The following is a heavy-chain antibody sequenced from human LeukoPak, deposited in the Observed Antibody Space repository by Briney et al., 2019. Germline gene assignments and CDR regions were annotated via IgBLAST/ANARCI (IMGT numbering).Heavy chain of an antibody. V-gene: IGHV3-48*03. Sequence: GGSLRLSCAASGFAFSSYEMNWVRQAPGKGLEWVSYISSSGSPIYYAGSVKGRFTISRDNARNSLYLQMNSLRAEDTAVYYCARIFYQYGLDVWGRGTTVTVSS. CDR3: ARIFYQYGLDV. CDR2: ISSSGSPI. J-gene: IGHJ6*02. CDR1: GFAFSSYE. D-gene: IGHD2-15*01.